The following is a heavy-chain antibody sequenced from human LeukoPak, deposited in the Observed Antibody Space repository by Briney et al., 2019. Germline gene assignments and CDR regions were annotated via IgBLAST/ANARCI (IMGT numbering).Heavy chain of an antibody. CDR1: GLTFSDAW. CDR3: TTERDIRGVTDY. D-gene: IGHD3-10*01. Sequence: GGSLRLFCAASGLTFSDAWMSWVRQAPGKGLEWVGRIQSKTNGGTTDYAAPVKGRFTISRDDSKNTLYLQMNSLKTEDTAVYYCTTERDIRGVTDYWGQGTLVTVSS. J-gene: IGHJ4*02. CDR2: IQSKTNGGTT. V-gene: IGHV3-15*01.